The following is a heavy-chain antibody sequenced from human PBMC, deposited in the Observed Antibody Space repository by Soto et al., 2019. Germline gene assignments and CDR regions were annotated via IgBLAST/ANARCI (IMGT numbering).Heavy chain of an antibody. CDR1: GGSISSGDYY. D-gene: IGHD5-18*01. CDR2: IYYSGST. Sequence: QVQLQESGPGLVKPSQTLSLTCTVSGGSISSGDYYWSWIRQPPGKGLEWIGYIYYSGSTYYNPSLKSRLXMXVYXSKNQFSLKLSSVTAADTAVYYCASSRYGYTFYDYWGQGTLVTVSS. J-gene: IGHJ4*02. V-gene: IGHV4-30-4*01. CDR3: ASSRYGYTFYDY.